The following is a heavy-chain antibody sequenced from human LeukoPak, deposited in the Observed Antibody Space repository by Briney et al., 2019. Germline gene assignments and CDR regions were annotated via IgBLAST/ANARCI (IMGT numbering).Heavy chain of an antibody. Sequence: GASVKVSCKASGYTFTSYGISWVRQAPGQGLEWMGWISAYNGNTNYAQKLQGRVTMTTDTSTSTAYMELRSLRSDDTAVYYCAREGYYDFWSGNNWFDPWGQGTLVTVSS. J-gene: IGHJ5*02. CDR1: GYTFTSYG. CDR3: AREGYYDFWSGNNWFDP. CDR2: ISAYNGNT. D-gene: IGHD3-3*01. V-gene: IGHV1-18*01.